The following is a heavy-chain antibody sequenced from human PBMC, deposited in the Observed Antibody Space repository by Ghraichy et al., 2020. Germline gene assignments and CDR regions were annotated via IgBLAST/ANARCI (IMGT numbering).Heavy chain of an antibody. Sequence: SETLSLTCTVSGGSISSGDYYWSWIRQPPGKGLEWIGYIYYSGSTYYNPSLKSRVTISVDTSKNQFSLKLSSVTAADTAVYYCARVTAGITIFGVVTPFSPGPFDYWGQGTLVTVSS. D-gene: IGHD3-3*01. CDR2: IYYSGST. V-gene: IGHV4-30-4*01. CDR1: GGSISSGDYY. CDR3: ARVTAGITIFGVVTPFSPGPFDY. J-gene: IGHJ4*02.